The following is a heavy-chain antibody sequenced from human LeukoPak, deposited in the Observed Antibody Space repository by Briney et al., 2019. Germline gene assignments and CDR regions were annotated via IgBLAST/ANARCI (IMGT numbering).Heavy chain of an antibody. V-gene: IGHV3-7*01. CDR1: GFTFSSYW. Sequence: HPGGSLRLSCAASGFTFSSYWMSWVRQAPGKGLEWVANIKQDGSEKYYVDSVKGRFTISRDNAKNSLYLQMNSLRAEDTAVYYCARELIYREPIAAEIMYWGQGTLVTVSS. D-gene: IGHD6-13*01. CDR2: IKQDGSEK. J-gene: IGHJ4*02. CDR3: ARELIYREPIAAEIMY.